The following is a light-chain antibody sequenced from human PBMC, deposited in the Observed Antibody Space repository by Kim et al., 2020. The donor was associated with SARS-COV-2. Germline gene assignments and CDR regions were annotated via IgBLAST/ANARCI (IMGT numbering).Light chain of an antibody. CDR2: GAS. Sequence: EIVLTQSPGTLSLSPGERATLSCRASQSISSIYLAWYQQKPGQAPRPLIYGASSRATGIPDRFSGSGSGTDFTLTISRLEPEDFAVYYCQQYGSSPWTFGQGTKVDIK. V-gene: IGKV3-20*01. J-gene: IGKJ1*01. CDR3: QQYGSSPWT. CDR1: QSISSIY.